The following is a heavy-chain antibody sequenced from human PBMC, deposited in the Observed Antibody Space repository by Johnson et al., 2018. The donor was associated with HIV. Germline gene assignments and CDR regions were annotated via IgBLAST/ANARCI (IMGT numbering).Heavy chain of an antibody. J-gene: IGHJ3*02. V-gene: IGHV3-7*03. Sequence: VQLVESGGGLVQPGGSLRLSCVASGFTFRSFWMSWVRQAPGKGLDWVANIKEDGSENHYVDSVKGRFTISRDNAKNSLYLQVHNLRVEDTAVYYCARDVLGDGTYPPDAVDIWGQGTMVTVSS. CDR2: IKEDGSEN. CDR1: GFTFRSFW. CDR3: ARDVLGDGTYPPDAVDI. D-gene: IGHD2-8*02.